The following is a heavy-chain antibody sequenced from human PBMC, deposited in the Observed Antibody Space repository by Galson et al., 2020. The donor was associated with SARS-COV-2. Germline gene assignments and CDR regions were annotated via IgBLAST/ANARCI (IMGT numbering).Heavy chain of an antibody. D-gene: IGHD3-22*01. V-gene: IGHV1-69*13. CDR1: GGTFSSYA. Sequence: SVKVSCKASGGTFSSYAISWVRQAPGQGLEWMGGIIPIFGTANYAQKFQGRVTITADESTSTAYMELSSLRSEDTAVYYCARDPRSNYYDSSGYPYWGQGTLVTVSS. J-gene: IGHJ4*02. CDR2: IIPIFGTA. CDR3: ARDPRSNYYDSSGYPY.